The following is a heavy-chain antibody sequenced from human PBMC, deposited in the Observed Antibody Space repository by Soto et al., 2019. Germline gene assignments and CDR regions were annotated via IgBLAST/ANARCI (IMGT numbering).Heavy chain of an antibody. CDR2: ISSSSSYI. CDR1: GFTFSSYS. J-gene: IGHJ4*02. Sequence: GGSLRLSCAASGFTFSSYSMNWVRQAPGKGLEWVSSISSSSSYIYYADSVKGRFTISRDNAKNSLYLQMNSLRAEDTAVYYCARGAMTPFYGGPPRAEFDYWGQGTLVTVSS. V-gene: IGHV3-21*01. CDR3: ARGAMTPFYGGPPRAEFDY. D-gene: IGHD4-17*01.